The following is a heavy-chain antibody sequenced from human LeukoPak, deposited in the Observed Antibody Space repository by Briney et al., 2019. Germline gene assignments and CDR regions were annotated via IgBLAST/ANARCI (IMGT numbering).Heavy chain of an antibody. D-gene: IGHD3-10*01. J-gene: IGHJ4*02. CDR1: GGSIGSSGYY. CDR3: ARPGVLWYEELTYFDY. CDR2: IFYTGST. V-gene: IGHV4-39*01. Sequence: ASETLSLTCAVSGGSIGSSGYYWGWIRQPPGKGLQWIRSIFYTGSTYSNPSLKSRVTISVDTSKNEFSLKLSSVTAADTAVYHCARPGVLWYEELTYFDYWGQGVLVSVSS.